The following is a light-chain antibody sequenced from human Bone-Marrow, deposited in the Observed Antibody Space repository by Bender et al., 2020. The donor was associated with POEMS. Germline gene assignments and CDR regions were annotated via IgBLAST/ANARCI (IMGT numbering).Light chain of an antibody. CDR2: NTN. Sequence: QSVLTQPPSASGTPGQRVIISCSGSSSNIVTNPVNWYQHLPGTAPKVLIYNTNQRPSGVPDRFSGSKSGTSASLAISALQSEDEGDYYCSSWDDSLSGWVFGGGTKLTVL. J-gene: IGLJ3*02. V-gene: IGLV1-44*01. CDR1: SSNIVTNP. CDR3: SSWDDSLSGWV.